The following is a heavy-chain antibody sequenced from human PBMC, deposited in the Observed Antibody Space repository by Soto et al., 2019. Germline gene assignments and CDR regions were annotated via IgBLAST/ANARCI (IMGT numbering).Heavy chain of an antibody. J-gene: IGHJ4*02. CDR2: ISWNRGTI. CDR1: GFTFGNYA. D-gene: IGHD4-4*01. CDR3: AKDKLYSNFEYYFDY. V-gene: IGHV3-9*01. Sequence: PGGSLRLSCTASGFTFGNYAMHWVRQAPGKGLEWVSGISWNRGTIGYADSVRGRFTISRDNAKNSLYLQMDSLRPEDTALYYCAKDKLYSNFEYYFDYWGQGTLVTVSS.